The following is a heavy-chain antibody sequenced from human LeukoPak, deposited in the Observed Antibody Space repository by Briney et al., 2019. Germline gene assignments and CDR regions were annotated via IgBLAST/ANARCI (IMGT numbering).Heavy chain of an antibody. CDR2: IYYSGST. J-gene: IGHJ4*02. CDR1: GGSISSSSYY. D-gene: IGHD6-13*01. Sequence: PSETLSLTCTVSGGSISSSSYYWGWIRQPPGKGLEWIGSIYYSGSTYYNPSLKSRVTISVDTSKNQFSLKLSSVTAADTAVYYCASRPRAAAGQNSFDYWGQGTLVTVSS. CDR3: ASRPRAAAGQNSFDY. V-gene: IGHV4-39*01.